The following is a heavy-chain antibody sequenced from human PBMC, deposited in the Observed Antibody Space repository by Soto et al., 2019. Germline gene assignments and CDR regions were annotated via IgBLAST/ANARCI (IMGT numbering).Heavy chain of an antibody. V-gene: IGHV4-31*03. CDR3: AREVAHRRADCYKCWFDP. CDR2: IYYSGST. Sequence: SETLPVSCSVSGGSISSGVYYCSWIPQHPGKGLELIWYIYYSGSTYYNPSLKSRVTISVDTSKNQFSLKLSSVTAADTAAYYCAREVAHRRADCYKCWFDPWGQGTLVTVSS. CDR1: GGSISSGVYY. J-gene: IGHJ5*02. D-gene: IGHD2-21*02.